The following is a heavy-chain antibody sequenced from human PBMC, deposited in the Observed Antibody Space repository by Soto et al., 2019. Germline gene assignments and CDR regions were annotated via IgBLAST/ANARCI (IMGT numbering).Heavy chain of an antibody. J-gene: IGHJ4*02. CDR2: ISTYNENM. D-gene: IGHD5-18*01. CDR3: HSVGGYRTCYYSFDL. Sequence: ASVKCSCKASGYASTSYSLSWLRHSPEQGLEWMGWISTYNENMDTAPQMQGRLTMTTATSTTTAYMERTNLKFDDPAIYYCHSVGGYRTCYYSFDLWRQGTPVTVSS. CDR1: GYASTSYS. V-gene: IGHV1-18*04.